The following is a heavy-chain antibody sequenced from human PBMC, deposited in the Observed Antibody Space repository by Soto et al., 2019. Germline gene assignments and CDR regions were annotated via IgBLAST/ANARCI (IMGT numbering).Heavy chain of an antibody. CDR3: ARDIRRDGYNAYYYYYYGMDV. CDR2: ISSNGGST. V-gene: IGHV3-64*01. D-gene: IGHD5-12*01. Sequence: PGGSLRLSCAASGFTFSSYAMHWVRQAPGKGLEYVSAISSNGGSTYYANSVKGRFTISRDNSKNTLYLQMGSLRAEDTAVYYCARDIRRDGYNAYYYYYYGMDVWGQGTTVTVSS. J-gene: IGHJ6*02. CDR1: GFTFSSYA.